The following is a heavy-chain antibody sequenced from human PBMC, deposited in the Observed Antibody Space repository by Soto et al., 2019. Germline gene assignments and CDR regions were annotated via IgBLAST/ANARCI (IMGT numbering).Heavy chain of an antibody. CDR1: GGAISGYY. CDR2: IYSSGTT. V-gene: IGHV4-4*07. D-gene: IGHD3-3*01. CDR3: ARGQRFSDWFDP. Sequence: SETLSLTCTVSGGAISGYYWTWIRQPAGKGLEWIGRIYSSGTTKYDPSLQSRLNMSLDTSKNQFSLRLTSVTAADTAVYYCARGQRFSDWFDPWGQGTLVTVSS. J-gene: IGHJ5*02.